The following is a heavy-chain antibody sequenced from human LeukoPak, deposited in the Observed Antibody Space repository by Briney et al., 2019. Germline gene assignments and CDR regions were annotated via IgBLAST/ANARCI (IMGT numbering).Heavy chain of an antibody. D-gene: IGHD3-3*01. CDR3: ARDLAPLPHTYYDFWSGSPNTYGMDV. CDR1: GFTFSSYS. J-gene: IGHJ6*02. V-gene: IGHV3-21*01. Sequence: GGSLRLSCAASGFTFSSYSMNWVRQAPGKGLEWVSSISSSSSYIYYADSVKGRFTISRDNAKNSLYLQMNSPRAEDTAVYYCARDLAPLPHTYYDFWSGSPNTYGMDVWGQGTTVTVSS. CDR2: ISSSSSYI.